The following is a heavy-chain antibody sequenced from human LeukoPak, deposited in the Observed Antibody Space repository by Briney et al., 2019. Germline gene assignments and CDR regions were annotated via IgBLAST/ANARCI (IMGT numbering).Heavy chain of an antibody. CDR2: IYRDGST. Sequence: SETLSLTCTVSGGSISGSSYYWGWIRQPPGKGLEWIGSIYRDGSTYYNPSLKSRVTISVDTSKNQFSLKLSSMTATDTAVYYCARVAMAEDYYDSSGYFDYWGQGTLVTVSS. J-gene: IGHJ4*02. V-gene: IGHV4-39*07. D-gene: IGHD3-22*01. CDR1: GGSISGSSYY. CDR3: ARVAMAEDYYDSSGYFDY.